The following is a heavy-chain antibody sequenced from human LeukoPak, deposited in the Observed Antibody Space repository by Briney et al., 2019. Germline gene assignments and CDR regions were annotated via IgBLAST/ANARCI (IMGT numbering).Heavy chain of an antibody. D-gene: IGHD3-9*01. CDR2: IYSDDTT. Sequence: WVRQSPGKGLEWVSGIYSDDTTHYADSVKGRFTISRDNSKNTVNLQISSLRVEDTAVYFCARAPYDILTGSYFDYWGQGTLVTVSS. J-gene: IGHJ4*02. CDR3: ARAPYDILTGSYFDY. V-gene: IGHV3-53*01.